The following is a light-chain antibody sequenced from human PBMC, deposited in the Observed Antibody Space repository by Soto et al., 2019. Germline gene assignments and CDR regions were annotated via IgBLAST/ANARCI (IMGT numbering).Light chain of an antibody. Sequence: EILMTQSQATLSFSPGERATLSCRASQRISSNVAWYQQKPGQAPRLLMYGASTRATGVPARFSGGGSGTEFTLTISSLQSEDFAVYFCQQYKDWPPYTFGQGTKLEIK. J-gene: IGKJ2*01. CDR1: QRISSN. CDR3: QQYKDWPPYT. V-gene: IGKV3-15*01. CDR2: GAS.